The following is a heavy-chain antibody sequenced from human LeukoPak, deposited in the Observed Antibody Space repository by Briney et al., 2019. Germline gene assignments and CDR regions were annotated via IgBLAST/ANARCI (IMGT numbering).Heavy chain of an antibody. V-gene: IGHV1-2*02. CDR1: GYTVTNHD. CDR3: ARDYGDYVCAFDI. CDR2: INPNSGGT. D-gene: IGHD4-17*01. J-gene: IGHJ3*02. Sequence: ASVKVSCKASGYTVTNHDINWVRQAPGQGLEWMGWINPNSGGTNYAQKFQGRVTMTRDTSISTAYMELSRLRSDDTAVYYCARDYGDYVCAFDIWGQGTMVTVSS.